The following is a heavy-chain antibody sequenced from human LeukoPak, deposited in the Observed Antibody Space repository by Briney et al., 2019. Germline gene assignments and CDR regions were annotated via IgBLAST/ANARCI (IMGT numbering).Heavy chain of an antibody. CDR3: ARSGFVAAMGTDY. V-gene: IGHV4-59*08. J-gene: IGHJ4*02. CDR2: IYYSGST. D-gene: IGHD5-18*01. Sequence: SETLSLTCTVSGGSISSYYWSWIRQAPGKGLEWIGYIYYSGSTNYNPSLKSRVTISVDTSKNQFSLKLSSVTAADTAVYYCARSGFVAAMGTDYWGQGTLVTVSS. CDR1: GGSISSYY.